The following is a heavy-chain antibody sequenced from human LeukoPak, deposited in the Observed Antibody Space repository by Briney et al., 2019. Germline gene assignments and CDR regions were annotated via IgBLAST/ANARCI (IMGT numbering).Heavy chain of an antibody. D-gene: IGHD3-22*01. Sequence: ASVKVSCKASGYTFTGYYMHWVRQAPGQGLEWMGWINPNGGGTNYAQKFQGRVTMTRDTSISTAYMELSRLRSDDTAVYYCARIWNYYDSSGYYYYWGQGTLVTVSS. J-gene: IGHJ4*02. CDR1: GYTFTGYY. CDR3: ARIWNYYDSSGYYYY. CDR2: INPNGGGT. V-gene: IGHV1-2*02.